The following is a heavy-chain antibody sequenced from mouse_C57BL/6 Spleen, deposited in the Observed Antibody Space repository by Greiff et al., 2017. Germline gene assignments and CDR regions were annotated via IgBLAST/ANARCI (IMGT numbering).Heavy chain of an antibody. V-gene: IGHV1-69*01. CDR2: IDPSDSYT. J-gene: IGHJ4*01. D-gene: IGHD4-1*01. CDR1: GYTFTSYW. CDR3: ARSANWGAYYYAMDY. Sequence: VQLQQPGAELVMPGASVKLSCKASGYTFTSYWMHWVKQRPGQGLEWIGEIDPSDSYTNYNQKFKGKSTLTVDKSSSTAYMQLSSLTSEDSAVYDCARSANWGAYYYAMDYWGQGTSVTVSS.